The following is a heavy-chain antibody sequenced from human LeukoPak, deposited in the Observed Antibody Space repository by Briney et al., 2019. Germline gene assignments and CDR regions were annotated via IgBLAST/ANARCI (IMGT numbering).Heavy chain of an antibody. V-gene: IGHV3-9*01. CDR1: GFTFDDYA. J-gene: IGHJ6*02. Sequence: GGSLRLSCAASGFTFDDYAMHWVRQAPGKGLEWVSGISWNSGTKGHADSVKGRFTISRDNAKNSLYLQMNSLRGEDAALYYCAVLHYYAMDVWGQGTTVTVSS. CDR3: AVLHYYAMDV. CDR2: ISWNSGTK. D-gene: IGHD2-8*01.